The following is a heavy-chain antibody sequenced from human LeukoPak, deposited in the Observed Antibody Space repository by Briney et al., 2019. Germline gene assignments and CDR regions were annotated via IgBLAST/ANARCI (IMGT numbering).Heavy chain of an antibody. Sequence: GGSLRLSCAASGFTFRSYDMHWVRQAPGKGLEWVSGIGTAGEIYYPGSVKGRFTISRENAKNSLYPQMNSLRAGDTAVYYCAELGITMIGGVWGKGTTVTISS. CDR2: IGTAGEI. J-gene: IGHJ6*04. D-gene: IGHD3-10*02. CDR3: AELGITMIGGV. CDR1: GFTFRSYD. V-gene: IGHV3-13*01.